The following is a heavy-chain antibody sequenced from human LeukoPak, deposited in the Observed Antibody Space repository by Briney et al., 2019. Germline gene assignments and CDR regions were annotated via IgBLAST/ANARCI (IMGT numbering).Heavy chain of an antibody. J-gene: IGHJ3*02. CDR1: GFTFSSYA. D-gene: IGHD6-19*01. V-gene: IGHV3-9*03. CDR2: ISWNSGSI. CDR3: AKGGVAGTAFDI. Sequence: PGGSLRLSCAASGFTFSSYAMHWVRQAPGKGLEWVSGISWNSGSIGYADSVKGRFTISRDNAKNSLYLQMNSLRAEDMALYYCAKGGVAGTAFDIWGQGTMVTVSS.